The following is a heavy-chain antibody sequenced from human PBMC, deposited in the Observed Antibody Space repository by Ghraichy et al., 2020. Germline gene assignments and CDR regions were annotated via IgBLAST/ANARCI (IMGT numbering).Heavy chain of an antibody. CDR3: VRDRGTHWAVTSHHFDS. D-gene: IGHD5-18*01. CDR1: GFNFNTYI. CDR2: ISGSSATV. V-gene: IGHV3-48*02. J-gene: IGHJ4*02. Sequence: SLRLSCAASGFNFNTYIMNWVRQVPGKGLEWISYISGSSATVYYADSVKGRFTISRDNAKNSLYLQMNSLRDEDTAVYYCVRDRGTHWAVTSHHFDSWGQGTLVTVSS.